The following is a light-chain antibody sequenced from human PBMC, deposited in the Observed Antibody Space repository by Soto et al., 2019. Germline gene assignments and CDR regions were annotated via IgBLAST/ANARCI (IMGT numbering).Light chain of an antibody. CDR1: SSDVGGYNY. Sequence: QSALTQPRSVSGSPGQSVTISCTGTSSDVGGYNYLSWYQHRPGKAPQLIIYEVTKRPSGVPNRFFGSKSGNTASLTVSGLQAEDEADYFCMSYAGMYTYVFGTGTKLTVL. J-gene: IGLJ1*01. CDR2: EVT. V-gene: IGLV2-11*01. CDR3: MSYAGMYTYV.